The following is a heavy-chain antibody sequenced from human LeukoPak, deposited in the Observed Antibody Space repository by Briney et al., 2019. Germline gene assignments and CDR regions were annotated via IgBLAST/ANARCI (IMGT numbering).Heavy chain of an antibody. CDR2: IYSGDST. CDR3: ARELGDREY. D-gene: IGHD3-16*01. Sequence: PGGSLRLSCTASGFTVSSNYMTWVRQAAGKGLEWVSVIYSGDSTYYADSVKGRFTISRDNSKNTLYLQMNSLSAEDTAMYYCARELGDREYWGQGTLVTVSS. V-gene: IGHV3-66*01. CDR1: GFTVSSNY. J-gene: IGHJ4*02.